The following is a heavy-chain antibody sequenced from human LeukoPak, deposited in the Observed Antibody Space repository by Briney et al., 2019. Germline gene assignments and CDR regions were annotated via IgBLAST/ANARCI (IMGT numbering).Heavy chain of an antibody. CDR1: GYTFTGYY. V-gene: IGHV1-2*02. CDR2: IKPNSGGT. Sequence: ASVKVSCKASGYTFTGYYMHWARQAPGQGLEWMGWIKPNSGGTNYAQKFQGRVTMTRDTSISTAYMELNSLRSDDTAVYYCARDRDDIFDIWGQGTMVTVSS. D-gene: IGHD5-24*01. CDR3: ARDRDDIFDI. J-gene: IGHJ3*02.